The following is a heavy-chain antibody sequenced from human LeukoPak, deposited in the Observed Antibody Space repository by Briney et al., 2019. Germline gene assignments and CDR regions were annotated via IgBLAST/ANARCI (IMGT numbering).Heavy chain of an antibody. Sequence: SETLSLTCAVYGGSFSGYYWSWIRQPPGKGLEWIGEINHSGSTNYNPSLKSRVTISVDTSKNQFSLKLSSVTAAGTAVYYCARPRNYRLDAFDIWGQGTMVTVSS. CDR2: INHSGST. D-gene: IGHD5-24*01. J-gene: IGHJ3*02. V-gene: IGHV4-34*01. CDR3: ARPRNYRLDAFDI. CDR1: GGSFSGYY.